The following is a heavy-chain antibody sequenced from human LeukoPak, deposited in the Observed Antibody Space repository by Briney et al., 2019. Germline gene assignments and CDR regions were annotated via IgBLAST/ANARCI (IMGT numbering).Heavy chain of an antibody. CDR1: GFTVSSNY. Sequence: GGSLRLSCAASGFTVSSNYMSWVRQAPGKGLEWVSVIYSGGSTYYADSVKGRFTISRDNSKNTLYLQMNSLRAEDTAVYYCARGSQWDLLGSCDYWGQGTLVTVSS. J-gene: IGHJ4*02. D-gene: IGHD1-26*01. CDR3: ARGSQWDLLGSCDY. CDR2: IYSGGST. V-gene: IGHV3-53*01.